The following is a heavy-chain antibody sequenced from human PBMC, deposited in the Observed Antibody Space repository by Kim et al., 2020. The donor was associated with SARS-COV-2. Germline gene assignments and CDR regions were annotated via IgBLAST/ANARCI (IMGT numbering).Heavy chain of an antibody. CDR3: TRLGPYYYYAMDV. D-gene: IGHD3-16*01. J-gene: IGHJ6*02. CDR2: INWNVAEK. CDR1: GFTFDNYH. Sequence: GGSLRLSCIVSGFTFDNYHMGWVRQPPGKGLEWVSGINWNVAEKNYADSVRGRFSIFRDNAKNSVFLQMDGLRADDTALYFCTRLGPYYYYAMDVWGQG. V-gene: IGHV3-20*04.